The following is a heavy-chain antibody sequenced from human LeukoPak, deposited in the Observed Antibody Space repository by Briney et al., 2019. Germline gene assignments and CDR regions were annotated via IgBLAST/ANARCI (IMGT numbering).Heavy chain of an antibody. V-gene: IGHV1-24*01. Sequence: ASVKVSCKVSGYTLTELSMHWVRQAPGKWLEWMGGFDPEDGETIYAQKFQGRVTMTEDTSTDTAYMELSSLRSEDTAVYYCATDSVNYGDYQSFDYWGQGTLVTVSS. CDR3: ATDSVNYGDYQSFDY. CDR1: GYTLTELS. J-gene: IGHJ4*02. D-gene: IGHD4-17*01. CDR2: FDPEDGET.